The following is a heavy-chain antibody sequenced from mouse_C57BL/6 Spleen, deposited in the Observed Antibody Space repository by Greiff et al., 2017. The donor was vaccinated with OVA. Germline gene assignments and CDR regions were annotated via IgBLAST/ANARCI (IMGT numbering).Heavy chain of an antibody. V-gene: IGHV1-69*01. CDR2: IDPSDSYT. CDR3: ARDLNYGSSYGYFDV. CDR1: GYTFTSYW. D-gene: IGHD1-1*01. Sequence: QVHVKQPGAELVMPGASVKLSCKASGYTFTSYWMHWVKQRPGQGLEWIGEIDPSDSYTNYNQKFKGKSTLTVDKSSSTAYMQLSSLTSEDSAVYYWARDLNYGSSYGYFDVWGTGTTVTVSS. J-gene: IGHJ1*03.